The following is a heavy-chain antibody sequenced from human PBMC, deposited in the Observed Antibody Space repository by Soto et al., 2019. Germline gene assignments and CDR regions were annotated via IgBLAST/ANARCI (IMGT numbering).Heavy chain of an antibody. Sequence: QVQLVESGGGVVQPGRSLRLSCEVSGFTLSSYGVHWVRQAPGKGLDWVAHIWSDGNRKYYGDSVKGRFTVSRDLSNNTVYLQMTSLRADDAAVDYCAREMSISNCIDFWGQGTLVTVSS. V-gene: IGHV3-33*01. J-gene: IGHJ4*02. CDR1: GFTLSSYG. CDR2: IWSDGNRK. D-gene: IGHD1-20*01. CDR3: AREMSISNCIDF.